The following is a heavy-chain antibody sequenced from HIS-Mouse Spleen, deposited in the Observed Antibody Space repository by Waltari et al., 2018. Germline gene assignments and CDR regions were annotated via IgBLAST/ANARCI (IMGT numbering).Heavy chain of an antibody. J-gene: IGHJ6*02. Sequence: EVQLVESGGGLFRPGGSLRLSGPAAGFLSVGLVRKWVGRAPGKGLGWVSSISSSSSYIYYADSVKGRFTISRDNAKNSLYLQMNSLRAEDTAVYYCARVCRSSSWSPDVWGQGTTVTVSS. CDR3: ARVCRSSSWSPDV. CDR1: GFLSVGLV. V-gene: IGHV3-21*01. CDR2: ISSSSSYI. D-gene: IGHD6-13*01.